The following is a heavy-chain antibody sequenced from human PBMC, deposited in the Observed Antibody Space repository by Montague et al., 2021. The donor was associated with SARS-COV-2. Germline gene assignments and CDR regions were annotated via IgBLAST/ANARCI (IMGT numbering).Heavy chain of an antibody. V-gene: IGHV3-23*01. CDR2: ISGSDGNT. Sequence: SLRLSCAASGYSFINYVMGWVRQAPGKGLEWVSVISGSDGNTYFADSVRGRFTISRGNSKNTLYLQMNSLRAEDTAVYYCVRNNDYGSGSFSTFDYWGQGTLVTVSS. J-gene: IGHJ4*02. CDR3: VRNNDYGSGSFSTFDY. CDR1: GYSFINYV. D-gene: IGHD3-10*01.